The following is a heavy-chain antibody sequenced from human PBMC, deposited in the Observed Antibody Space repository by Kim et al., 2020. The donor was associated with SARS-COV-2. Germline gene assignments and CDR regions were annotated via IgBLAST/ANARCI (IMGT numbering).Heavy chain of an antibody. V-gene: IGHV3-64D*09. CDR3: VKQITHYTLWSGYLDS. D-gene: IGHD3-3*01. J-gene: IGHJ4*02. Sequence: SIKGRFTIARDNSRNTLYLQMSSLRPEDTAVYYCVKQITHYTLWSGYLDSWGQGILVTVSS.